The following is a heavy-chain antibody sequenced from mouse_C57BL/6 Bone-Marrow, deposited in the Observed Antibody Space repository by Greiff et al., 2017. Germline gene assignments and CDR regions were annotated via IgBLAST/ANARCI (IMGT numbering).Heavy chain of an antibody. V-gene: IGHV1-50*01. CDR1: GYTFTSYW. Sequence: VQLQQPGAELVKPGASVKLSCKASGYTFTSYWMQWVKQRPGQGLEWIGEIDPSDSYTNYNQKFKGKATLTVDTSSSTAYMQLSSLTSEDSAVYYCARLGDYAWFAYWGQGTLVTVSA. D-gene: IGHD2-4*01. CDR2: IDPSDSYT. J-gene: IGHJ3*01. CDR3: ARLGDYAWFAY.